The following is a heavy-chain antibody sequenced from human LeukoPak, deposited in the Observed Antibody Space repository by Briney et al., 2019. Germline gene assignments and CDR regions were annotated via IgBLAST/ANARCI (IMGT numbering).Heavy chain of an antibody. V-gene: IGHV3-7*01. CDR2: IKRDGGEK. Sequence: GGSLRLSCAASGFTFSNYWLTWVRQAPGKGLEWVANIKRDGGEKNYVDSVKGRFTISRDNAENSLYLQMNSPRVEDTAVYYCTRGVTSANWGQGTLVTVSS. CDR3: TRGVTSAN. J-gene: IGHJ4*02. CDR1: GFTFSNYW.